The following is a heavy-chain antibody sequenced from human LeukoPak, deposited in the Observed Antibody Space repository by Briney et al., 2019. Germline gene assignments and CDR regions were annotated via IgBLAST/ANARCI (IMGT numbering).Heavy chain of an antibody. CDR1: GYTFTVYF. Sequence: ASVRVSCKASGYTFTVYFMNWVRQAPGQGLEWMGWINPNSGGANYAQKFQGRVTMTRDTSISTAYMELSSLISDDTAVYYCARGSSVRDWFDLWGQGTLVTVSS. CDR2: INPNSGGA. CDR3: ARGSSVRDWFDL. V-gene: IGHV1-2*02. D-gene: IGHD1-1*01. J-gene: IGHJ5*02.